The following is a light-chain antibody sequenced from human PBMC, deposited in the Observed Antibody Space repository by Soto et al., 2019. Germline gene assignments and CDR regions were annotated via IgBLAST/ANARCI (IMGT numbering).Light chain of an antibody. J-gene: IGKJ2*01. CDR2: KVS. Sequence: DVVMTQSPLSLSVTVGQSASISCRSTQSLVNADGNTFLNWFQQRPGQSPRRLIYKVSIRDSGVPEKFSGSGSGTDFTLKISRVEAEDVGVYYCMQATWRPFSFGQGTKLDIK. CDR1: QSLVNADGNTF. V-gene: IGKV2-30*01. CDR3: MQATWRPFS.